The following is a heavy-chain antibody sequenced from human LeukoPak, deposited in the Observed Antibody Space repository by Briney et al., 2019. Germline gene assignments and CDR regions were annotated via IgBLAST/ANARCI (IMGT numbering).Heavy chain of an antibody. V-gene: IGHV1-18*01. J-gene: IGHJ3*02. Sequence: GASVKVSCKASGYTFTSYGISWVRQAPGQGLEWMGWISAYNGNTNYAQKLQGRVTMTTDTSTSTAYMELRSLRSDDTAVYYCTSGETVVIRNDVSDIWGQGTMVTVSS. CDR3: TSGETVVIRNDVSDI. CDR2: ISAYNGNT. D-gene: IGHD4-23*01. CDR1: GYTFTSYG.